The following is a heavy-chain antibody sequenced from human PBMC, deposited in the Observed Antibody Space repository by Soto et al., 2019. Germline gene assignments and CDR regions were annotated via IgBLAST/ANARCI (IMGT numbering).Heavy chain of an antibody. CDR1: GFTFSSYA. Sequence: GSLRLSCAASGFTFSSYAMSWFLQAPGKGLEWVSAISGSGGSTYYADSVKGRFTISRDNSKNTLYLQMNSLRAEDTAVYYCASGGYSYVHLDVWGQGTTVTVSS. V-gene: IGHV3-23*01. D-gene: IGHD5-18*01. J-gene: IGHJ6*02. CDR2: ISGSGGST. CDR3: ASGGYSYVHLDV.